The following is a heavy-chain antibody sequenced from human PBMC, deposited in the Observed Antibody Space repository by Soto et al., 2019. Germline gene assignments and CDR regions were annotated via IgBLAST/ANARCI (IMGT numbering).Heavy chain of an antibody. V-gene: IGHV5-51*01. Sequence: PGESLKISCKGSGYSFTSYWIGWVRQMPGKGLEWMGIIYPGDSDTRYSPSFQGQVTISRDDSKTIAYLQMNNLKTGDTAVYYCTRLPPENRGLDAFDIWGQGTMVTVSS. CDR1: GYSFTSYW. CDR3: TRLPPENRGLDAFDI. D-gene: IGHD3-10*01. CDR2: IYPGDSDT. J-gene: IGHJ3*02.